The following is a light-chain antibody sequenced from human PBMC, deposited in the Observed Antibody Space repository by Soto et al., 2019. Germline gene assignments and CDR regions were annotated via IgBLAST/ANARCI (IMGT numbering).Light chain of an antibody. V-gene: IGLV2-14*01. Sequence: QSALTQPASVSGSPGQSITISCTGTSSDVGGYNYVSWYQQHTGKAPKLMIYDVSNRPSGVSNRFSGSKSGNTASLTISGLQDEDEADYYCSSYTSSSTLVVFGGGTKVTVL. J-gene: IGLJ2*01. CDR3: SSYTSSSTLVV. CDR1: SSDVGGYNY. CDR2: DVS.